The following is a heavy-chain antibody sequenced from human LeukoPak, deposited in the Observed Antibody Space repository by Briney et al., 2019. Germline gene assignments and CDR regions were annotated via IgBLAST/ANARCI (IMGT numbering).Heavy chain of an antibody. CDR1: VYTFTIFW. D-gene: IGHD5/OR15-5a*01. CDR3: ATYSSVWPDF. V-gene: IGHV5-51*01. CDR2: IFAADSDT. Sequence: GESLKISCQGSVYTFTIFWIVWVRQMPGKGLEWMGIIFAADSDTRYSPSFQGQVTISADKSIRTAYLQWSSLKASDTAMYYCATYSSVWPDFWGQGTLVTVSS. J-gene: IGHJ4*02.